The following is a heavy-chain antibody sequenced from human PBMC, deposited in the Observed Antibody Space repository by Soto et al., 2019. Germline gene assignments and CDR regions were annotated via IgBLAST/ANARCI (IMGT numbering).Heavy chain of an antibody. CDR3: AKEGHDYGDYEERYYYYYMDV. CDR2: ISGSGGST. D-gene: IGHD4-17*01. V-gene: IGHV3-23*01. J-gene: IGHJ6*03. CDR1: GFTFSSYA. Sequence: PGGSLRLSCAASGFTFSSYAMSWVRQAPGKGLEWVSAISGSGGSTYYADSVKGRFTISRDNSKNTLYLQMNSLRAEDTAVYYCAKEGHDYGDYEERYYYYYMDVWGKGTTVTVSS.